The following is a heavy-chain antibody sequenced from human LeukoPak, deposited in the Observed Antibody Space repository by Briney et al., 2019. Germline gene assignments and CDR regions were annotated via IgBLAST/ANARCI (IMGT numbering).Heavy chain of an antibody. V-gene: IGHV4-38-2*01. CDR3: ARQHDSYHYYYVDV. D-gene: IGHD6-13*01. CDR1: GYSISSGYY. Sequence: SETLSLTCAVSGYSISSGYYWIWIRQPPGKGLEWIGSLYHSDSIYYNPSLESRVTMSVDTSKNQFSLKLSFVTAADKAVYYCARQHDSYHYYYVDVWGTGTTVTVSS. CDR2: LYHSDSI. J-gene: IGHJ6*03.